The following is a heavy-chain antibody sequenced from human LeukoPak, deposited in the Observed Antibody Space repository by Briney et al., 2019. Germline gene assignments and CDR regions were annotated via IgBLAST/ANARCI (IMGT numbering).Heavy chain of an antibody. D-gene: IGHD3-22*01. CDR1: GFSLSTSGMC. Sequence: SGPTLVNPTQTLTLTCTFSGFSLSTSGMCVSWIRQPPGKALEWLARIDWDDDKYYSTSLKTRLTISKDTSKNQVVLTMTNMDPVDTATYYWARIIGGSSGYYCDYWGQGTLVTVSS. CDR2: IDWDDDK. CDR3: ARIIGGSSGYYCDY. J-gene: IGHJ4*02. V-gene: IGHV2-70*11.